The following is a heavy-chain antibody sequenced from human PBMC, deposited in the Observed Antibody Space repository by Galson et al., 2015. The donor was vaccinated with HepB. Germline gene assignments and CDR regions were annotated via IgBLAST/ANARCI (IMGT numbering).Heavy chain of an antibody. D-gene: IGHD5-24*01. V-gene: IGHV3-11*05. CDR3: ARDLWKVEMGRLFYYYGMDV. Sequence: SLRLSCAASGFSFSDYYMSWIRQAPGKGLEWVSSISSSSSHMYYADSVRGRFTISRDNAKNSLYLQVNSLRAEDTAVYYCARDLWKVEMGRLFYYYGMDVWGQGTTVTVSS. CDR1: GFSFSDYY. J-gene: IGHJ6*02. CDR2: ISSSSSHM.